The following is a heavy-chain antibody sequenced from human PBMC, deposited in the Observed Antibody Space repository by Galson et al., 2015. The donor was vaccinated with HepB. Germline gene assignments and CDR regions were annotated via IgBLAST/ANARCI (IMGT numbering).Heavy chain of an antibody. V-gene: IGHV3-21*01. J-gene: IGHJ4*02. D-gene: IGHD3-10*01. CDR3: ARSGMVRGVIYADY. Sequence: SLRLSCAASGFTFSSYSMNWVRQAPGKGLEWVSSISSSSSYIYYADSVKGRFTISRDNAKNSLYLQMNSLRAEDTAVYYCARSGMVRGVIYADYWGQGTLVTVSS. CDR2: ISSSSSYI. CDR1: GFTFSSYS.